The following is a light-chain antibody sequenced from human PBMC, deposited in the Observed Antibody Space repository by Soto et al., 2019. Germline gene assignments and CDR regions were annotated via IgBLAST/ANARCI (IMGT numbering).Light chain of an antibody. CDR1: SSDVGGYNY. CDR2: DVS. CDR3: SSYTTSNPGPIV. V-gene: IGLV2-14*03. J-gene: IGLJ1*01. Sequence: QSVLTQPASVSGSPGQSITISCTGTSSDVGGYNYVSWYQHHPGKAPKLIIYDVSNRPSGVSNRFSGSKSGNTASLTISGLQPEDEADYYCSSYTTSNPGPIVFGTGTKLTVL.